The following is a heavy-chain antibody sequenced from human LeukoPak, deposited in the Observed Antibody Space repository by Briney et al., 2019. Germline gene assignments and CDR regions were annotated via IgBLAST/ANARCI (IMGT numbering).Heavy chain of an antibody. V-gene: IGHV3-15*01. CDR1: GFTFSNAW. J-gene: IGHJ4*02. D-gene: IGHD3-22*01. Sequence: GGSLRLSCAASGFTFSNAWMSWVRQAPGKGLEWVGRIKSKTDGGTTDYAAPVKGRFTISRDDSKITLYLQMNSLKTEDTAVYYCITERYYYDSSVGYWGQGTLVTVSS. CDR2: IKSKTDGGTT. CDR3: ITERYYYDSSVGY.